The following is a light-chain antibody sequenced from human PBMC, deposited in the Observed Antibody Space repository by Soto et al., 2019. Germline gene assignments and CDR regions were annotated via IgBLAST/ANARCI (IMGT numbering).Light chain of an antibody. V-gene: IGKV3-11*01. Sequence: VLTQSPVTLSLSPGETATLFCKASQSVGIYLGWFQQKPGQAPRVLIYDATNRAGGVPDRFSGSGSGTDFAVTISSLEAEDSAVYYWQQRDIWPPLTFGGGTKLEIK. J-gene: IGKJ4*01. CDR3: QQRDIWPPLT. CDR1: QSVGIY. CDR2: DAT.